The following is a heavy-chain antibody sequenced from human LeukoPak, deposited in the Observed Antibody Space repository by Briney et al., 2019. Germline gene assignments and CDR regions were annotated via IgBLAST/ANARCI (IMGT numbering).Heavy chain of an antibody. Sequence: SVKVSCKASGGTFSSYAISWVRQAPGQGLEWMGGIIPIFGTANYAQKFQGRVTITADESTSTAYMELSSLRSEDTAVYYCARVFREMATNMALYYFDYWGQGTLVTVSS. CDR1: GGTFSSYA. CDR2: IIPIFGTA. J-gene: IGHJ4*02. V-gene: IGHV1-69*13. D-gene: IGHD5-24*01. CDR3: ARVFREMATNMALYYFDY.